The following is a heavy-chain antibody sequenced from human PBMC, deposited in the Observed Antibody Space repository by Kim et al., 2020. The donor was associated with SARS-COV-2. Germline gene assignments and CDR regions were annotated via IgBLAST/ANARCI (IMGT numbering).Heavy chain of an antibody. Sequence: YHADSVKGRFTISRDNSKNTLYLQMNSLRAEDTAVYYCARAPFLDDAFDIWGQGTMVTVSS. CDR3: ARAPFLDDAFDI. V-gene: IGHV3-53*01. J-gene: IGHJ3*02.